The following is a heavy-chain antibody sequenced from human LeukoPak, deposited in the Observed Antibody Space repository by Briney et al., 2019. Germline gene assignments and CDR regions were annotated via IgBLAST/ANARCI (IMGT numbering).Heavy chain of an antibody. D-gene: IGHD3-22*01. CDR1: GFRFSGAW. J-gene: IGHJ4*02. CDR3: TTGYSSGYIEDY. Sequence: GGSLRLSCAASGFRFSGAWMSWVRQAPGKGLEWVGRIKRKIDGERTDYVESVKGRFIISRDDSTNTLFLQMNSLKIEDTAVYYCTTGYSSGYIEDYWGQGTRVSVSS. V-gene: IGHV3-15*01. CDR2: IKRKIDGERT.